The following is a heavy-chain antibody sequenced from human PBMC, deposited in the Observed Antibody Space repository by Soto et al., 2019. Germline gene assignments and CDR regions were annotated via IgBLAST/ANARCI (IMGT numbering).Heavy chain of an antibody. J-gene: IGHJ6*02. CDR2: ISGSGGST. CDR1: GFTFSSYA. CDR3: AKDLTVVVPAAIAKNYYYYYGMDV. D-gene: IGHD2-2*01. V-gene: IGHV3-23*01. Sequence: GGSLRLSCAASGFTFSSYAMSWVRQTPGKGLEWVSAISGSGGSTYYADSVKGRFTISRDNSKNTLYLQMNSLRAEDTAVYYCAKDLTVVVPAAIAKNYYYYYGMDVWGQGTTVTVSS.